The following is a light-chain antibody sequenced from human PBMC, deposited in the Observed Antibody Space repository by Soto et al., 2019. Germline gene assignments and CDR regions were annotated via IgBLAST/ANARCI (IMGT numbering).Light chain of an antibody. CDR1: QSVSSN. Sequence: EIVMTQSPATLSVSPGERATLCCRASQSVSSNLAWYQQKPGQAPRLLIYGASTRATGIPARFSGSGSGTEFTLTISSLQSEDFAVYYCQQYNNWPPLTFGGGTKVEIK. CDR3: QQYNNWPPLT. CDR2: GAS. J-gene: IGKJ4*01. V-gene: IGKV3-15*01.